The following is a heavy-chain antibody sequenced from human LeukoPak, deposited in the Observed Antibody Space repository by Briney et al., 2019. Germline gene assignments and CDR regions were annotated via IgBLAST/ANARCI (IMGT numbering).Heavy chain of an antibody. V-gene: IGHV1-8*01. J-gene: IGHJ4*02. D-gene: IGHD1-20*01. CDR2: MNPNSGNT. CDR1: GYTFTSYD. Sequence: ASVKVSCKASGYTFTSYDINWVRQATGQGLEWMGWMNPNSGNTGYAQKFQGRVTMTRNTSISTAYMVLSSLRSEDTAVYYCARGRGNCNDDYFDYWGQGTLVTVSS. CDR3: ARGRGNCNDDYFDY.